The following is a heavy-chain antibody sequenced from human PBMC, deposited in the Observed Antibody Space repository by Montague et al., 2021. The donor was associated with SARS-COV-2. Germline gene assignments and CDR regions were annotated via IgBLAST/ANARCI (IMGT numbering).Heavy chain of an antibody. J-gene: IGHJ4*02. CDR2: IYYSGST. D-gene: IGHD3-3*01. CDR3: ARKASRGITIFGVVTASYYFDY. V-gene: IGHV4-39*01. Sequence: SETLSLTCTVSGGSISSSSYYWGWIRQPPGKGLEWIGSIYYSGSTYYNPSLKSRVTISVNTSKNQFSLKLSSVTAADTAVYYLARKASRGITIFGVVTASYYFDYWGQGTLVTVSS. CDR1: GGSISSSSYY.